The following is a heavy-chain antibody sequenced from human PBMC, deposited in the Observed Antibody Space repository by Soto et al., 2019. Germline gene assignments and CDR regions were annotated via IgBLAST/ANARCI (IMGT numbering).Heavy chain of an antibody. V-gene: IGHV4-39*01. CDR2: IYYSGST. CDR3: ARSMTTVVTLDY. CDR1: GGSISSSSYY. J-gene: IGHJ4*02. Sequence: QLQLQESGPGLVKPSETLSLTCTVSGGSISSSSYYWGWIRQPPGKGLEWIGSIYYSGSTYYNPSPKRRVPISVDTSKNQFSLKLSSVTAADTAVYYCARSMTTVVTLDYWGQGTLVTVSS. D-gene: IGHD4-17*01.